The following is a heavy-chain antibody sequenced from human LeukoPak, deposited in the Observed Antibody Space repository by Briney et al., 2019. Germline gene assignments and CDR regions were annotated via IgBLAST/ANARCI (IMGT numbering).Heavy chain of an antibody. CDR1: GGSFSGYY. D-gene: IGHD3-3*01. CDR3: ARQGDDFWSGAAEYFQH. CDR2: INHSGST. Sequence: PSETLSLTCTVYGGSFSGYYWSWIRQSPGKGLEWIGDINHSGSTNYNPSLKSRVTISVDTSKNQFSLKLSSVTAADTAVYYCARQGDDFWSGAAEYFQHWGQGTLVTVSS. J-gene: IGHJ1*01. V-gene: IGHV4-34*01.